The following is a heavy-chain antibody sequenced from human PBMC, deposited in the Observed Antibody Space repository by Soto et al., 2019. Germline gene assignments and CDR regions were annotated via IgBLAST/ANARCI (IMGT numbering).Heavy chain of an antibody. CDR3: ARDQEQLWAGIEYGMDV. Sequence: GGSLRLSCAASGFTFSSYGMHWVRQAPGKGLEWVAVIWYDGSNKYYADSVKGRFTISRDNFKNTLYLQMNSLRAEDTAVYYCARDQEQLWAGIEYGMDVWGQGTTVTVSS. J-gene: IGHJ6*02. D-gene: IGHD5-18*01. CDR1: GFTFSSYG. V-gene: IGHV3-33*01. CDR2: IWYDGSNK.